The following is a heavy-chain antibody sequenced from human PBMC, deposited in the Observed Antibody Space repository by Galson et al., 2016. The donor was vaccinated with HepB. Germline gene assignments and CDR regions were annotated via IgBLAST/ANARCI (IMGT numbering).Heavy chain of an antibody. CDR1: GFTFSRYW. CDR3: AVSMGGAFDGYDYLEY. Sequence: SLRLSCAASGFTFSRYWMHWVRQVPGKGLVWVSRNNSDGSSRNYADSVQGRFTISRDNAESTLYLQMNSLRVEDTALYYCAVSMGGAFDGYDYLEYWGQETLVAVTS. CDR2: NNSDGSSR. D-gene: IGHD3-9*01. J-gene: IGHJ4*02. V-gene: IGHV3-74*01.